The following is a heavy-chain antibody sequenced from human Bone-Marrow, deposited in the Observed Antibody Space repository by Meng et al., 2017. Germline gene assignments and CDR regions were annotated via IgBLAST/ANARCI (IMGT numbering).Heavy chain of an antibody. Sequence: QVQVVQSGAELKKPWSLVKVSIKASGGTFSSYAISWVRQDPGQGLEWMGGIIPIFGTANYAQKFQGRVTITADKSTSTAYMELSSLRSEDTAVYYCARDCGYSYGYRAFDIWGQGTMVTVSS. CDR2: IIPIFGTA. CDR3: ARDCGYSYGYRAFDI. J-gene: IGHJ3*02. D-gene: IGHD5-18*01. V-gene: IGHV1-69*06. CDR1: GGTFSSYA.